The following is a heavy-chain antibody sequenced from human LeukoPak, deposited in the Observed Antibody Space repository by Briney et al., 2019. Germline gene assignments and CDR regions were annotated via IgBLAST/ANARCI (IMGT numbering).Heavy chain of an antibody. D-gene: IGHD2-2*01. V-gene: IGHV3-74*01. J-gene: IGHJ4*02. Sequence: GGSLRLSCAGSGFTFSNYWMHWVRQAPGKGLVWVSRIYSDGNTTNYTDSVKGRFTISRDNAKNTLYLQMNSLRAEDTAVYYCARDQGSTSRGIDYWGQGTLVTVSS. CDR2: IYSDGNTT. CDR3: ARDQGSTSRGIDY. CDR1: GFTFSNYW.